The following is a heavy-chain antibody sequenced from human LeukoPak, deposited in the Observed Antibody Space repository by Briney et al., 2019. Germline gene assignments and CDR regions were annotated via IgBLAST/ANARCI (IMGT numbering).Heavy chain of an antibody. D-gene: IGHD3/OR15-3a*01. V-gene: IGHV4-59*01. CDR1: GGSINSYY. Sequence: SETLSLTCTVSGGSINSYYWTWIRQPPGKGLEWIGYIYYSGSTNYNPSLKSRVTISVDTSKNQFSLTLSSVTAADTAVYNCARGRSNSDYWGQGTLVTVSS. CDR3: ARGRSNSDY. CDR2: IYYSGST. J-gene: IGHJ4*02.